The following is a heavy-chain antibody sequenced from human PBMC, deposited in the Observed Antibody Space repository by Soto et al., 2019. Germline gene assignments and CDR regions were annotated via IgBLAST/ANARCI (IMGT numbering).Heavy chain of an antibody. CDR1: GYTFTSYD. J-gene: IGHJ6*03. Sequence: ASVKVSCKASGYTFTSYDINWVRQATGQGLEWMGWMNPNSGNTGYAQKFQGRVTMTRNTSISTAYMKLSSLRSEDTAVYYCARTQSYDTLTGYYFYYYYMDVWGKGTAVTVSS. CDR2: MNPNSGNT. D-gene: IGHD3-9*01. V-gene: IGHV1-8*01. CDR3: ARTQSYDTLTGYYFYYYYMDV.